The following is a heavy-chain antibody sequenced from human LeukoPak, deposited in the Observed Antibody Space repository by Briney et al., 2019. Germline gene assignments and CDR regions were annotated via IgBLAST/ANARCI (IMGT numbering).Heavy chain of an antibody. CDR2: ISGSGGST. V-gene: IGHV3-23*01. J-gene: IGHJ5*02. CDR3: AKDGPYGSGSYNWFDP. D-gene: IGHD3-10*01. CDR1: AFTFSSHS. Sequence: GGSLRLSCAASAFTFSSHSMSWVRQAPGRGLEWVSAISGSGGSTYCADSVKGRFNISRDNSKNTLYLQMNSLRAEDTAVYYCAKDGPYGSGSYNWFDPWGQGTLVSVSS.